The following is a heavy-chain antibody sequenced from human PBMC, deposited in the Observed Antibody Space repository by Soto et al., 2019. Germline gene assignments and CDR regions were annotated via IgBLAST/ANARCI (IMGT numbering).Heavy chain of an antibody. CDR1: GFIFSSYS. V-gene: IGHV3-21*06. J-gene: IGHJ4*02. Sequence: EVQLVESGGGLVKPGGSLRLSCAASGFIFSSYSMNWVRQAPGKGLEWVSSIHGTSGYIHYADSVQGRFTISRDNAKNSLYLQMNSLRAEDTAIYYCARDTNFFASGSGVDNWGQGTLVTVSS. CDR3: ARDTNFFASGSGVDN. CDR2: IHGTSGYI. D-gene: IGHD3-10*01.